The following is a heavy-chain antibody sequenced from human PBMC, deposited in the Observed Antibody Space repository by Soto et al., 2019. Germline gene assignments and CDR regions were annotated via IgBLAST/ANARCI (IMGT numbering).Heavy chain of an antibody. D-gene: IGHD3-9*01. J-gene: IGHJ6*02. CDR1: GYSFSSYW. CDR3: ARHGLHGSDWDGLDV. CDR2: IYPGDFDT. Sequence: GESLKISCKGSGYSFSSYWIGWVRQMPGQGLESMGIIYPGDFDTKYSPSFQGKVTISVDRSTSTAYLQWSTLKTSDTAMYYCARHGLHGSDWDGLDVWGQGTTVTVSS. V-gene: IGHV5-51*01.